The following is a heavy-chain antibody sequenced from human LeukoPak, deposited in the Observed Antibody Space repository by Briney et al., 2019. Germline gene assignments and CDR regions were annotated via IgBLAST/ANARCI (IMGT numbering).Heavy chain of an antibody. D-gene: IGHD3-9*01. CDR2: IYYSGST. Sequence: SETLSLTCTVSGVSISSGGYYWSWIRQHPGKGLEWFGYIYYSGSTYYNPSLKSRVTISVDTSKNQFSLKLSSVTAADTAVYYCATIAYDILTGYYSPPFDPWGQGTLVTVSS. V-gene: IGHV4-31*03. CDR3: ATIAYDILTGYYSPPFDP. CDR1: GVSISSGGYY. J-gene: IGHJ5*02.